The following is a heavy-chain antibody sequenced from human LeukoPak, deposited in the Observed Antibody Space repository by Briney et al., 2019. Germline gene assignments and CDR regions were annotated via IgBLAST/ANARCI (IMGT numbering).Heavy chain of an antibody. Sequence: GRSLRPSCAASGFTFSVYGMHWVRQAPGKGLEWVALLSGDETYIDYTDSVKGRFTISRDTSKNTLFLQMNSLRADDTAIYYCAKAAVYSRNWTPFDDWGQGTLVIVSS. J-gene: IGHJ4*02. CDR2: LSGDETYI. V-gene: IGHV3-30*18. D-gene: IGHD6-13*01. CDR1: GFTFSVYG. CDR3: AKAAVYSRNWTPFDD.